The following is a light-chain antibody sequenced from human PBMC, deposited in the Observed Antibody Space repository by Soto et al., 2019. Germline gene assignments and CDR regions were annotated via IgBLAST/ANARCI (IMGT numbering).Light chain of an antibody. CDR2: KAS. V-gene: IGKV1-5*03. J-gene: IGKJ4*01. CDR1: QSISTR. CDR3: QHYNTYPLT. Sequence: DIQMTQSPSTLSASVGDRVTITCRASQSISTRLAWYQQKPGKAPKLLIYKASSLEGGVPSRFSGSGSGTEFNIIVSSLQPDDFATYYCQHYNTYPLTFGGGTTVEIK.